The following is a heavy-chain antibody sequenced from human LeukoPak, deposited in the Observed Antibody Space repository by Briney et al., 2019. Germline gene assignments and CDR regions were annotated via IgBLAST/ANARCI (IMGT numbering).Heavy chain of an antibody. CDR1: GFTFSSYA. V-gene: IGHV3-23*01. D-gene: IGHD2-15*01. J-gene: IGHJ4*02. CDR3: AKDPAIVVVVAAHFDY. Sequence: GGSLRLSCAASGFTFSSYAMSWVRQAPGKGLEWVSAISGSGGSTYYADSVKGRFTISRDNSKNTLYLQVYSLRAEDTAVYYCAKDPAIVVVVAAHFDYWGQGTLVTVSS. CDR2: ISGSGGST.